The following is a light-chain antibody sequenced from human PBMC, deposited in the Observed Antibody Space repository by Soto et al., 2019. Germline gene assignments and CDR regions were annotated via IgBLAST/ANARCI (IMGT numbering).Light chain of an antibody. J-gene: IGLJ1*01. CDR2: EVS. Sequence: QSALTQPASVSGSPGQSITISCTGTSSDVGGYNYVSWYQQHPGKAPKLMIYEVSNRPSRVSNRFSGSKSGYTASLTISGLQAEDEADYYCSSYTRSSTSYVFGTGTNVTVL. V-gene: IGLV2-14*01. CDR3: SSYTRSSTSYV. CDR1: SSDVGGYNY.